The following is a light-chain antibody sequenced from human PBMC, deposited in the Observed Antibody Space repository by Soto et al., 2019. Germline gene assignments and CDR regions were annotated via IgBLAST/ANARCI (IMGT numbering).Light chain of an antibody. CDR2: NNN. CDR3: AVWDASLNGRV. J-gene: IGLJ3*02. CDR1: SSNIGRNT. V-gene: IGLV1-44*01. Sequence: QSVVTQPPSASGTPGQRVTISCSGSSSNIGRNTVNWYQQFPGTAPNLLIYNNNERPSGVPDRFSGSKSGTSASLAISGLRSGDEADYYCAVWDASLNGRVFGVGTQLTVL.